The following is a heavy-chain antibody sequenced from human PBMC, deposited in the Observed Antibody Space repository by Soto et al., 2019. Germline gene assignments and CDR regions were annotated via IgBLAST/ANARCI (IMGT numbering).Heavy chain of an antibody. V-gene: IGHV4-34*01. CDR2: INHSGST. J-gene: IGHJ4*02. D-gene: IGHD2-8*02. CDR3: ARDKITGLFDY. Sequence: NPSETLSLTCAVYGGSFSGYYWTWIRRPPGTGLEWIGEINHSGSTNYNPSLKSRVTISVDTSKNQFSLKLTSVTAADTAVYYCARDKITGLFDYWGQGALVTVSS. CDR1: GGSFSGYY.